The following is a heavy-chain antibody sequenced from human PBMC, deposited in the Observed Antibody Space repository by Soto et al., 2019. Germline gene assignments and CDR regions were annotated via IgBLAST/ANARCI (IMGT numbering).Heavy chain of an antibody. CDR1: GFTFSNYA. J-gene: IGHJ6*02. D-gene: IGHD2-2*01. CDR3: VRGGDIIVVPSSMYYYYGMDV. V-gene: IGHV3-30*04. Sequence: QVQLVESGGGVVQPGRSLRVSCAASGFTFSNYALHWVRQAPGKGLEWVTLISYDGSTKYYADSVKGRFTISRDNSKNTLYLRMNSLRAEETAVYYCVRGGDIIVVPSSMYYYYGMDVWGQGTTVTVS. CDR2: ISYDGSTK.